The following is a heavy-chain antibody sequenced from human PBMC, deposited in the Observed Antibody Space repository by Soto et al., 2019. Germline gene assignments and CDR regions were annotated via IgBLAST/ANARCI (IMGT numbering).Heavy chain of an antibody. CDR3: VRDSLVYSGGWLYYFAP. CDR1: GFTFSSYA. J-gene: IGHJ4*02. D-gene: IGHD6-19*01. Sequence: QVQLVESGGGVVQPGRSLRLSCAASGFTFSSYAMHWVRQAPGKGLEWVAVISYDGSNKYYADSVKGRFTISRDNSKNTLYLQMNGLRAEEAAVYYFVRDSLVYSGGWLYYFAPWGQGTLVPGSS. CDR2: ISYDGSNK. V-gene: IGHV3-30-3*01.